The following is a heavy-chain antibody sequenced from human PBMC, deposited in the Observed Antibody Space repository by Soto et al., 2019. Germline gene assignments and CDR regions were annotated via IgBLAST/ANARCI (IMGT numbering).Heavy chain of an antibody. V-gene: IGHV4-31*03. J-gene: IGHJ4*02. CDR1: GGSISSGGYY. D-gene: IGHD1-20*01. CDR3: ATTTVTGTVDY. CDR2: IYYSGST. Sequence: SETLSLTCTVSGGSISSGGYYWSWIRQHPGKGLEWIGYIYYSGSTYYNPSLKSRVTISVDTSKNQFSLKLSSVTAADTAVYYCATTTVTGTVDYWGQGTLVTVSS.